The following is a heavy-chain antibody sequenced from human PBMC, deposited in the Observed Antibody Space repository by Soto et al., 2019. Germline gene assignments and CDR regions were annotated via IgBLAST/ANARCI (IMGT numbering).Heavy chain of an antibody. V-gene: IGHV1-18*01. CDR3: ATGPCSSSSCSLGRY. D-gene: IGHD2-2*01. CDR2: IRPYNGNT. CDR1: GYSFISYG. Sequence: QVQLVQSGAEVKKPGASVKVSCKASGYSFISYGISWVRQAPGQGLEWMGWIRPYNGNTHYAQKFQDRVTMTTDTSTTTAYVELRSLTSDDTAVYYGATGPCSSSSCSLGRYWGQGTLVTVSS. J-gene: IGHJ4*02.